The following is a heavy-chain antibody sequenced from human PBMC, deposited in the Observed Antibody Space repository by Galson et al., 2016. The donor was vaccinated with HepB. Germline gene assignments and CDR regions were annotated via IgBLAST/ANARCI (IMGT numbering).Heavy chain of an antibody. CDR1: GYTFTNYY. CDR3: GGHGGNSA. Sequence: SVKVSCKASGYTFTNYYMHWVRQAPRQGLQWMGIINPTGSSTSYAQKFQGRVTLTRDTSTSTVYMELSSLRVEDTAIYYCGGHGGNSAWGQGTLVTVSS. J-gene: IGHJ4*02. V-gene: IGHV1-46*01. CDR2: INPTGSST. D-gene: IGHD4-23*01.